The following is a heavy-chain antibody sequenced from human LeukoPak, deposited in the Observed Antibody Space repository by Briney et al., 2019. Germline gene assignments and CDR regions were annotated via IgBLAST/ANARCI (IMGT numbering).Heavy chain of an antibody. CDR2: INQDESES. CDR3: VRSWLLVAATRPTDY. J-gene: IGHJ4*02. D-gene: IGHD1-26*01. Sequence: GGSLRLSCAVSGFTLCSYWMSWVCQAPGRGLEWVASINQDESESYYVASVEGRFTISRHNAKNSLYLQMNSLRVEDTAIYYCVRSWLLVAATRPTDYWGQGTLVTVSS. CDR1: GFTLCSYW. V-gene: IGHV3-7*01.